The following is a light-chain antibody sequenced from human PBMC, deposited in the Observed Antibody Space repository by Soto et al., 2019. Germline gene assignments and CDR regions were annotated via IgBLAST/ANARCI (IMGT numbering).Light chain of an antibody. V-gene: IGKV3-20*01. Sequence: DIVLTQSPGTLSLSPGDRATLSCRASQSVSSSYLAWYQQKPGQAPRLLIYGASIRATGIPYRFSGSGSGTDFTLTIRRLEPEDFAVYYCQQYGSSPRTFGQGTKVENK. CDR1: QSVSSSY. CDR3: QQYGSSPRT. CDR2: GAS. J-gene: IGKJ1*01.